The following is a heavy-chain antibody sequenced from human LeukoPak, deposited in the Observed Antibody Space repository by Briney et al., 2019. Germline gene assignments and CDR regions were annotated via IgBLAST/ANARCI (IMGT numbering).Heavy chain of an antibody. CDR3: ARYGLSDSSGYFFGY. J-gene: IGHJ4*02. V-gene: IGHV4-61*02. CDR2: IYTSGST. Sequence: SRTLSLTCTVSGGSISSGSYYWSWIRQPAGKGLEWIGRIYTSGSTNYNPSLKSRVTISVDTSNNQFSLELTPVTAADSAVYFCARYGLSDSSGYFFGYWGQGTLVTVSS. D-gene: IGHD3-22*01. CDR1: GGSISSGSYY.